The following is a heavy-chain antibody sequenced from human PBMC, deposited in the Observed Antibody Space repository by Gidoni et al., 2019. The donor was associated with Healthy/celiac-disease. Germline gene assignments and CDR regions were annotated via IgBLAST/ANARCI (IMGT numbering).Heavy chain of an antibody. CDR1: GVTFTSYG. D-gene: IGHD1-26*01. CDR3: ARAGEWELLRGSPLYYFDY. J-gene: IGHJ4*02. Sequence: ASGVTFTSYGISWVRQAPGQGLEWMGWISAYNGNTNYAQKLQGRVTMTTDTSTSTAYMELRSLRSDDTAVYYCARAGEWELLRGSPLYYFDYWGQGTLVTVSS. V-gene: IGHV1-18*01. CDR2: ISAYNGNT.